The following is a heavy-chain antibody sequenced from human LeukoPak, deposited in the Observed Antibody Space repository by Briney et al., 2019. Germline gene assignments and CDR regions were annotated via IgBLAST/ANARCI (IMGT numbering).Heavy chain of an antibody. J-gene: IGHJ4*02. Sequence: PSETLSLTCAVYGGSFSGYYWSWIRQPPGKGLEWIGEINHSGSTNYNPSLKSRVTISVDTSKNQFSLKLSSVTAADTAVYYCAREGQEMATIDYWGQGTLVTVSS. D-gene: IGHD5-24*01. CDR2: INHSGST. CDR1: GGSFSGYY. CDR3: AREGQEMATIDY. V-gene: IGHV4-34*01.